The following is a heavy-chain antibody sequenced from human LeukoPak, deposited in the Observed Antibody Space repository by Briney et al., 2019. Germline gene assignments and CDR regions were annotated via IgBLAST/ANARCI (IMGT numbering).Heavy chain of an antibody. CDR1: GYTFTNYA. CDR3: AREILRFDI. J-gene: IGHJ3*02. CDR2: INTNTGNP. V-gene: IGHV7-4-1*02. Sequence: GASVKVSCKASGYTFTNYAINWVRQAPGQGLEWMGWINTNTGNPTYAQGFTGRFVFSLDTSVSTAYLQISSLKAEDTAIYYCAREILRFDIWGQGTMVTVSS.